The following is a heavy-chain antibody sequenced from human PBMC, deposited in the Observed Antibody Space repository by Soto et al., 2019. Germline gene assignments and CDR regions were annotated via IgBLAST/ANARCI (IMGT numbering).Heavy chain of an antibody. V-gene: IGHV4-4*07. CDR2: IYTSGST. J-gene: IGHJ6*02. Sequence: LSLTCTVSGGSISSYYWSWIRQPAGKGLEWIGRIYTSGSTNYNPSLKSRVTMSVDTSKNQFSLKLSSVTAADTAVYYCARDSQHYDFWSGYCTDYYYGMDAWGQGTTVTVSS. CDR1: GGSISSYY. D-gene: IGHD3-3*01. CDR3: ARDSQHYDFWSGYCTDYYYGMDA.